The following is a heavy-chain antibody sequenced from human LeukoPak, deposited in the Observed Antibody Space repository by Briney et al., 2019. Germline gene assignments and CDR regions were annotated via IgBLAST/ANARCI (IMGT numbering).Heavy chain of an antibody. D-gene: IGHD1-7*01. CDR3: ARNYRGGYFYYGMDV. Sequence: GGSLRLSCAASGFTFSSYSMNWVRQAPGKGLEWVSYISSSSSTIYYADSVKGRFTISRDNSKNTLSLQMNSLRAEDTAVYYCARNYRGGYFYYGMDVWGQGTTVTVSS. J-gene: IGHJ6*02. CDR2: ISSSSSTI. CDR1: GFTFSSYS. V-gene: IGHV3-48*01.